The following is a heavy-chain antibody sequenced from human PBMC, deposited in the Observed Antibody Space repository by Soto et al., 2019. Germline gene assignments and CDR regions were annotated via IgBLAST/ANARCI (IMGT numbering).Heavy chain of an antibody. V-gene: IGHV1-18*01. CDR3: AREVEWELVEVGYQYSAWDG. D-gene: IGHD1-26*01. Sequence: QVQLVQSGAEVKKPGASVQVSCKASGYTFTDYTISWVRQAPGQGLEWMGWISAYSGHTNFAQRFQGRVTLTTDTATSTAYRERRSLRSDDTAVYYCAREVEWELVEVGYQYSAWDGWGQGTTVTVSS. CDR1: GYTFTDYT. CDR2: ISAYSGHT. J-gene: IGHJ6*02.